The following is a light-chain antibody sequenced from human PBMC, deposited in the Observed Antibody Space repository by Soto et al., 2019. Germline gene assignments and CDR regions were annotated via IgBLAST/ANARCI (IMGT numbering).Light chain of an antibody. V-gene: IGKV1-5*01. Sequence: DIQMTQSPSTLSSSVGDIFTISCRASQSISSWLAWYQQKPGKAPKLLIYDASSLESGVPSRFSGSGSGTEFTLTISSLQPDDFATYYCQQYNSYSLTFGGGTKVDIK. J-gene: IGKJ4*01. CDR1: QSISSW. CDR3: QQYNSYSLT. CDR2: DAS.